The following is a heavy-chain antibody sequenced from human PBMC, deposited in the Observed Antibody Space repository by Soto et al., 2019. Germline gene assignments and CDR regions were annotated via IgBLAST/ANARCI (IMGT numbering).Heavy chain of an antibody. CDR2: IKSKTDGGTT. CDR3: TTDRTIFGVALNDY. Sequence: GGSLRLSCAASGFTFSNAWMNWVRQAPGKGLEWVGRIKSKTDGGTTDYAAPVKGRFTISRDDSKNTLYLQMNSLKTEDTAVYYCTTDRTIFGVALNDYWGQGTLVTVSS. V-gene: IGHV3-15*07. D-gene: IGHD3-3*01. J-gene: IGHJ4*02. CDR1: GFTFSNAW.